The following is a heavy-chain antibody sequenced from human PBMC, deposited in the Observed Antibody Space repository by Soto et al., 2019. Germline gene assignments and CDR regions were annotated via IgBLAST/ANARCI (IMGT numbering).Heavy chain of an antibody. Sequence: QVQLVQSGAEVKKPGSSVKVSCKASGGTFSSYTISWVRQAPGQGLEWMGRIIPILGIANYAQKFQGRVTITADKSTSTAYMELSSLRSEDTAVSYCWFAENYDILTGYFAYFDYWGQGTLVTVSS. CDR3: WFAENYDILTGYFAYFDY. J-gene: IGHJ4*02. CDR1: GGTFSSYT. V-gene: IGHV1-69*02. CDR2: IIPILGIA. D-gene: IGHD3-9*01.